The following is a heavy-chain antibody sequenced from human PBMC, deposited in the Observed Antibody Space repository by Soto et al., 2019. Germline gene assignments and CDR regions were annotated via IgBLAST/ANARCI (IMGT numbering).Heavy chain of an antibody. CDR3: ARGYCSSTSCPLKALGSTSAFDP. D-gene: IGHD2-2*01. Sequence: SETLSLTCTVSGGSISSYYWSWIRQPPGKGLEWIGYIYYSGSTNYNPSLKSRVTISVDTSKNQFSLKLSSVTAADMAVYYCARGYCSSTSCPLKALGSTSAFDPWGQGTLVNAS. J-gene: IGHJ5*02. V-gene: IGHV4-59*01. CDR2: IYYSGST. CDR1: GGSISSYY.